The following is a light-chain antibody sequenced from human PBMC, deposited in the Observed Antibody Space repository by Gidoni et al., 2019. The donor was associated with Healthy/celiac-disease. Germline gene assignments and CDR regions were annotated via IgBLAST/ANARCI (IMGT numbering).Light chain of an antibody. CDR1: QSVSSSY. Sequence: DIVLTQSPGTLSLSPGERATLSCRAIQSVSSSYLAWYQQKPGQAPRLLIYGASSRANGIPDRFSGSGSGTDVTLTISRLEPEDFAVYYCQQYGSSPSFGQGTKVEIK. CDR2: GAS. CDR3: QQYGSSPS. J-gene: IGKJ1*01. V-gene: IGKV3-20*01.